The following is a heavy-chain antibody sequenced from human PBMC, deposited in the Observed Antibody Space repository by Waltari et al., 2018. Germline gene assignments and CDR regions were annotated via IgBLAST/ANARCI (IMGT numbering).Heavy chain of an antibody. CDR2: ISGGGEYT. CDR1: RFLLRNPA. Sequence: VQLLEPGVGWEQSGGSVKLACAAPRFLLRNPAQSGIRQAPGQGTEWVSCISGGGEYTWYADSVKGRFTFARDNSKSTLYLQMNSLRVEDTAVYFCARDGDARSSYYYYYMDVWGKGTTVTVSS. V-gene: IGHV3-23*01. J-gene: IGHJ6*03. CDR3: ARDGDARSSYYYYYMDV. D-gene: IGHD3-3*01.